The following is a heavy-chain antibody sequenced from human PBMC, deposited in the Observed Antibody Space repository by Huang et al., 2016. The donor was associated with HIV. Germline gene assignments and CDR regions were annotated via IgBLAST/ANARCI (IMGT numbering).Heavy chain of an antibody. CDR3: AREYYYDNSGYYFDY. D-gene: IGHD3-22*01. CDR2: IIPIVGTP. V-gene: IGHV1-69*13. J-gene: IGHJ4*02. Sequence: QVQLVQSGAEVKKPGSSVKVSCKASGGTFTTYTITWVRQAPGQGLEWMGGIIPIVGTPNYAQKFQGRVTITADESTSTAYMELSILSSEDTAVYYCAREYYYDNSGYYFDYWGQGTLVTVSS. CDR1: GGTFTTYT.